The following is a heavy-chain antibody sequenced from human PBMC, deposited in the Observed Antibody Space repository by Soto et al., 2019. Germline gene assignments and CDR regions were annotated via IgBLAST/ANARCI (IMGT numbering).Heavy chain of an antibody. D-gene: IGHD3-22*01. J-gene: IGHJ4*02. CDR2: INPAYGNT. V-gene: IGHV1-3*05. CDR1: GYTFSSNA. Sequence: QVQLVQSGAEEKKPGASVRVSCTASGYTFSSNAIHWVRQAPGQRLEWMGWINPAYGNTKYSQKLQGRLTITRDTSASTAYMELSSLKSEDKAVYYCARIVYDSSGYNRYFDYWGQGTLVTVSS. CDR3: ARIVYDSSGYNRYFDY.